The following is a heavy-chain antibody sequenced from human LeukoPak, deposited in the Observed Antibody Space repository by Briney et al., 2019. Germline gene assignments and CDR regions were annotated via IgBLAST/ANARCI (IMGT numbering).Heavy chain of an antibody. D-gene: IGHD3-22*01. V-gene: IGHV4-31*03. CDR1: GGSISSGGYF. CDR3: ARATHYSASTGGPYMDV. CDR2: IYHAGST. J-gene: IGHJ6*03. Sequence: SQTLSLTCTVSGGSISSGGYFWSWIRQHPGEGLEWIARIYHAGSTHDNPSLRGRVAISLDTSANQFSLRLSSVTAANTAVYFCARATHYSASTGGPYMDVWGQGATVTVAS.